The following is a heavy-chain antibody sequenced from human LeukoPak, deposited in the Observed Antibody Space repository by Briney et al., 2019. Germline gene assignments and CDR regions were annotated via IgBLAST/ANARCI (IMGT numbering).Heavy chain of an antibody. CDR2: IYYSGST. D-gene: IGHD2-15*01. CDR1: GGSISSGGYY. J-gene: IGHJ5*02. CDR3: ARYCSGGSCSWFDP. V-gene: IGHV4-31*03. Sequence: PSETLSLTCTVSGGSISSGGYYWSWIRQHPGKGLEWIGYIYYSGSTYYNPSLKSRVTISVDTSKNQFSLKLSSVTAADTAVYYCARYCSGGSCSWFDPWGQGTLVTVSS.